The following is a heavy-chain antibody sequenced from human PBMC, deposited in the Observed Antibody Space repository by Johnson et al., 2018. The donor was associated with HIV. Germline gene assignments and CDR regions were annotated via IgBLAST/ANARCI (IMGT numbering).Heavy chain of an antibody. J-gene: IGHJ3*02. Sequence: MLLVESGGGLIKPGGSLRLSCAASGFTVSASSMIWVRQAPGEGLKWVSLIYTGDSTSYADSVKGRFTISRDNSKNTLYLQMNSLIAEDTAVYYCARGGKRVMAAFDIWGQGTMVTVSS. CDR3: ARGGKRVMAAFDI. V-gene: IGHV3-66*03. CDR2: IYTGDST. D-gene: IGHD3-16*01. CDR1: GFTVSASS.